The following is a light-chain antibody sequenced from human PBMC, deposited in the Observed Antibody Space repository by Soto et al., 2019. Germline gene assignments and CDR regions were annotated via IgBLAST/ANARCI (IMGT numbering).Light chain of an antibody. V-gene: IGKV3-11*01. Sequence: VMTQSAATLSGSPGEGVTLSCRASQYVSSNLAWYQQKPGQAPRLLIYDASNRATGIPARFSGSGSGTDFTLTISSLEPEDFAVYYCQQRSDWPPITFGQGTRLEIK. J-gene: IGKJ5*01. CDR2: DAS. CDR3: QQRSDWPPIT. CDR1: QYVSSN.